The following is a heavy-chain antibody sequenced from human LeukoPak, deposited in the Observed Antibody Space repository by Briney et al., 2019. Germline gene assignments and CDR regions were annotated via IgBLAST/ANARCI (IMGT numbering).Heavy chain of an antibody. Sequence: SETLSLTCTVSGGSISSGDYYWSWIRQPPGKGLEWIGYIYYSGSTYYNPSLKSRVTISVDTSKNQFSLKLSSVTAADTAVYYCVRESRITMIVVVIKDWGQGTLVTVSS. D-gene: IGHD3-22*01. CDR2: IYYSGST. CDR3: VRESRITMIVVVIKD. CDR1: GGSISSGDYY. J-gene: IGHJ4*02. V-gene: IGHV4-30-4*01.